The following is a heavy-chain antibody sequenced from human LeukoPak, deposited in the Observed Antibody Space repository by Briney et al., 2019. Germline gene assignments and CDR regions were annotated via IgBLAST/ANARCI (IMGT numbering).Heavy chain of an antibody. CDR1: GFTFSTCA. J-gene: IGHJ4*02. Sequence: GGSLRLSCAASGFTFSTCAMNWVRQAPGKGLEWVSYISTSSSTIYYADSMKGRFTISRDSAKNSLYLQMSSLRAEDTAVYYCAGDSDRRSDYWGQGTLVTVSS. V-gene: IGHV3-48*04. D-gene: IGHD3-22*01. CDR2: ISTSSSTI. CDR3: AGDSDRRSDY.